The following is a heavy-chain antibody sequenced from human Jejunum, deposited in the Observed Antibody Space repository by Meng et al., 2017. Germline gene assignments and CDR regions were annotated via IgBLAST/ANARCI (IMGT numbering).Heavy chain of an antibody. CDR2: IYPADSDT. V-gene: IGHV5-51*01. CDR1: GYIFTSFW. D-gene: IGHD2-15*01. CDR3: ARLFELVGIDTFNL. Sequence: GGSLRLSCKASGYIFTSFWIGWVRQKPGKGPEWIGIIYPADSDTRYSPSFRGQVTISADKSISTTYLQWNSLEASDSAMYYCARLFELVGIDTFNLWGQGTMVTVSS. J-gene: IGHJ3*01.